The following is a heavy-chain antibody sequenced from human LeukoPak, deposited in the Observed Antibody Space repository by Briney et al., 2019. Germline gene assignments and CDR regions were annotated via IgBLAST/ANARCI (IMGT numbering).Heavy chain of an antibody. Sequence: EASVKVSCKASGYTFTGYYMHWVRQAPGQGLEWMGWFNPNSGGTNYAQKFQGWVTMTRDTSISTAYMELSRLRSDDTAVYYCARDSGSGWSRFDYWGQGTLVTVSS. CDR1: GYTFTGYY. D-gene: IGHD6-19*01. V-gene: IGHV1-2*04. CDR3: ARDSGSGWSRFDY. J-gene: IGHJ4*02. CDR2: FNPNSGGT.